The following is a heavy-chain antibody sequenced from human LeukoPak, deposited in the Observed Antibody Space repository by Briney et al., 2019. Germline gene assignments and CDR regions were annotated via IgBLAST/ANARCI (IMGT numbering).Heavy chain of an antibody. J-gene: IGHJ6*03. CDR2: ITRDTIYT. V-gene: IGHV3-21*01. Sequence: GGSLRLSCAASGFTFSSYNMNWVRQTPGKGLEWVSSITRDTIYTFYADSVKGRFTISRDNAKNSLSLQMNSLRAEDTAVYYWARDPYNGYYGDDYYYYMDVWGKGTTVTISS. D-gene: IGHD4-17*01. CDR3: ARDPYNGYYGDDYYYYMDV. CDR1: GFTFSSYN.